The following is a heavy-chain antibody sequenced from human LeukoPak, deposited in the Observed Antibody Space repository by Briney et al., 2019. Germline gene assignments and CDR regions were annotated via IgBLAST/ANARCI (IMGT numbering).Heavy chain of an antibody. CDR3: ARVALAPNYDFWSGPKSGNWFDP. J-gene: IGHJ5*02. D-gene: IGHD3-3*01. V-gene: IGHV1-18*01. CDR2: ISAYNGNT. CDR1: GYTFTSYG. Sequence: GASVKVSCKASGYTFTSYGISWVRQAPGQGLEWMGWISAYNGNTNYAQKLQGRVTMTTDTSTSTAYMELRSLRSDDTAAYYCARVALAPNYDFWSGPKSGNWFDPWGQGTLVTVSS.